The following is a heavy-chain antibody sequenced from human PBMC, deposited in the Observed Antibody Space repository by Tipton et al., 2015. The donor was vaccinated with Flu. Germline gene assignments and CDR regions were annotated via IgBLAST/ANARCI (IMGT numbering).Heavy chain of an antibody. J-gene: IGHJ6*02. CDR2: IYYSGTT. D-gene: IGHD1-1*01. Sequence: TLSLTCTVSGGSVSSDDFYWGWVRQAPGKGLEWIGSIYYSGTTYYNPSLKSRVTISVDSSKNEFSLTLASLTAADTAVYYCARDLWNDRRAYYYYGVDVWGQGTTVTVSS. CDR3: ARDLWNDRRAYYYYGVDV. CDR1: GGSVSSDDFY. V-gene: IGHV4-39*07.